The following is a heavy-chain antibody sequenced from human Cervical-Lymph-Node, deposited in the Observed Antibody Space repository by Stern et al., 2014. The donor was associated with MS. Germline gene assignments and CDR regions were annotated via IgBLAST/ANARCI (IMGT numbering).Heavy chain of an antibody. CDR1: GFTFSDSY. J-gene: IGHJ3*02. Sequence: VQLVASGGGLVKPGGSLRLSCAASGFTFSDSYMTWIRQTPGKGLEWVSYISSSGDTIKYAESVKGRFTVSRDNAKNSLSLQMSSLRVEDTAVYYCVRGWEPRQDGPSGHDYDAFDIWGQGTMVTVSS. D-gene: IGHD5-12*01. V-gene: IGHV3-11*01. CDR2: ISSSGDTI. CDR3: VRGWEPRQDGPSGHDYDAFDI.